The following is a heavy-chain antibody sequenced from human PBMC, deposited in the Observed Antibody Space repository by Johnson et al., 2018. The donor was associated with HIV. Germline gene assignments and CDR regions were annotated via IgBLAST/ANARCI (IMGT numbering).Heavy chain of an antibody. Sequence: VQLVESGGGLVQSGGSLRLACADPGFTVNRSSMNWVRLAPGKGLEWVHGRGTYYADSVKGRFIISRDNSKTTLYLQMNSLRAEDTAVYHCARISVFYGGNFTPFEMWGQGTMVTVSS. CDR1: GFTVNRSS. J-gene: IGHJ3*02. V-gene: IGHV3-66*01. CDR2: HGRGT. CDR3: ARISVFYGGNFTPFEM. D-gene: IGHD4-23*01.